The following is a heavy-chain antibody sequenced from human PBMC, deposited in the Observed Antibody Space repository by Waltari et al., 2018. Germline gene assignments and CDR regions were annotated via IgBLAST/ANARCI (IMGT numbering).Heavy chain of an antibody. V-gene: IGHV3-30-3*01. CDR2: ISSDATNK. J-gene: IGHJ5*02. CDR1: GILFSRYA. Sequence: QVQLVDAGGGVVQPGKSLNLSCPASGILFSRYAMPCVRQAPGKGMELVAVISSDATNKYYADSVKGRFTISRDNSDNTLHLQMNSLSTEDTAAYYCARTTRTGTTFFLGPLDPWGQGTLVTVSS. CDR3: ARTTRTGTTFFLGPLDP. D-gene: IGHD1-7*01.